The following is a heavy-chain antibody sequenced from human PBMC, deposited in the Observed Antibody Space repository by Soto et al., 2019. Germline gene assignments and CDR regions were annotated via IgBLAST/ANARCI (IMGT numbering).Heavy chain of an antibody. V-gene: IGHV1-69*13. CDR3: ARVPYYYESIDY. J-gene: IGHJ4*02. CDR2: IIPIFGTA. CDR1: GGTFSSYA. Sequence: GASVKVSCKASGGTFSSYAISWVRQAPGQGLEWMGGIIPIFGTANYAQKFQDRVTITADESTSTAYMELSSLRSGDTAVYYCARVPYYYESIDYWGQGTLVTVSS. D-gene: IGHD3-22*01.